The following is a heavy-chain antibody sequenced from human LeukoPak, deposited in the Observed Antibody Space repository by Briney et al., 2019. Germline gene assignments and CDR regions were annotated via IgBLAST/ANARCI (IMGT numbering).Heavy chain of an antibody. Sequence: PSETLSLTCTVSGYSISSGYYWGWIRQPPGKGLEWIGSIYHSGSTYYNPSLKSRVTISVDTSKNQFSLKLSSVTAADTAVYYCARAVVGAYTYWGQGTLVTVSS. CDR2: IYHSGST. CDR1: GYSISSGYY. D-gene: IGHD1-26*01. CDR3: ARAVVGAYTY. V-gene: IGHV4-38-2*02. J-gene: IGHJ4*02.